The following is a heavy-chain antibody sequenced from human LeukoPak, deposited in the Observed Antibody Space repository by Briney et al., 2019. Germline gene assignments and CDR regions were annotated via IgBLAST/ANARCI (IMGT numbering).Heavy chain of an antibody. CDR2: INPNSGNT. J-gene: IGHJ6*03. Sequence: ASVKVSCKASGYTFTGYYIHWVRQAPGQGLEWMGWINPNSGNTGYAQKFQGRVTITRNTSISTAYMELSSLRSEDTAVYYCARGRRIAARRNYYYYYMDVWGKGTTVTVSS. D-gene: IGHD6-6*01. V-gene: IGHV1-8*03. CDR3: ARGRRIAARRNYYYYYMDV. CDR1: GYTFTGYY.